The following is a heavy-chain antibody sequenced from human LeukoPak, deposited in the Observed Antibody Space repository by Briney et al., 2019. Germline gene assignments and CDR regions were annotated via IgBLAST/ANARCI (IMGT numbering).Heavy chain of an antibody. V-gene: IGHV3-7*01. D-gene: IGHD3-22*01. Sequence: GGSLRLSCAASGFTFSSYWMSWVRQAPGKGLEWVANIKQDGSEKYYVDSVKGRFTISRDNAKSSLYLQMNSLRAEDTAVYYCARVYYDSSGYYLDYWGQGTLVTVSS. CDR2: IKQDGSEK. CDR1: GFTFSSYW. CDR3: ARVYYDSSGYYLDY. J-gene: IGHJ4*02.